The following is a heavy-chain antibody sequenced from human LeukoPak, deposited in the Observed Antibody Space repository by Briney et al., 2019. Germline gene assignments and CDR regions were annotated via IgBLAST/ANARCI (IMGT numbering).Heavy chain of an antibody. V-gene: IGHV4-34*01. CDR1: GGSFSGYY. Sequence: SETLSLTCAVYGGSFSGYYWSWIRQPPGKGLEWIGEINHSRSTNYNPSLKSRVTISVDTSKNQFSLKLSSVTAADTAVYYCARGGRPNYVWGSYRYSYYFDYWGQGTLATVSS. CDR3: ARGGRPNYVWGSYRYSYYFDY. CDR2: INHSRST. J-gene: IGHJ4*02. D-gene: IGHD3-16*02.